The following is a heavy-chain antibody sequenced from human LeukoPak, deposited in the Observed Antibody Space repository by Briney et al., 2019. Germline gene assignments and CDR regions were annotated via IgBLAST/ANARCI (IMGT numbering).Heavy chain of an antibody. D-gene: IGHD3-10*01. CDR3: AKIARGWFDH. J-gene: IGHJ5*02. CDR1: GFTFSSYA. V-gene: IGHV3-23*01. Sequence: RGESLKISCAASGFTFSSYAMSWVRQAPGKGLEWVSAISGSGGSTYYADSVKGRFTISRDNSKNTLYLQMNSLRAEDTAVYYCAKIARGWFDHWGQGTLVTVSS. CDR2: ISGSGGST.